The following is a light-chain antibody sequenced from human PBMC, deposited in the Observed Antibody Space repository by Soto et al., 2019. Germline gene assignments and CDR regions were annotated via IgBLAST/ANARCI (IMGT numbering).Light chain of an antibody. J-gene: IGKJ1*01. V-gene: IGKV4-1*01. Sequence: DIVMTQSPDSLAVSLGERATINCKSSLSVLYSSNNKNYLAWYQQKPGQPPKLLIYWASTRESGVPDRFSGSGSGTDFTLTISSLQAEDVAVYYCQQYYRPWTFGQGTKVEIK. CDR1: LSVLYSSNNKNY. CDR2: WAS. CDR3: QQYYRPWT.